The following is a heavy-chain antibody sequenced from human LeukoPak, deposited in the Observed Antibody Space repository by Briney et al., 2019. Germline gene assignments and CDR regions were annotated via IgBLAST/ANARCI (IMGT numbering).Heavy chain of an antibody. D-gene: IGHD3-16*01. V-gene: IGHV4-39*07. Sequence: SETLSLTCSVSGGSINSGSYYWGGIRQPPGKGLEWIGSIYYTGSTYYNPSLKSRVTISVDTSKNQFSLNVSSVTAADTAVYYCARDLYLMLGLFDIWGQGTMVIVSS. CDR2: IYYTGST. CDR3: ARDLYLMLGLFDI. J-gene: IGHJ3*02. CDR1: GGSINSGSYY.